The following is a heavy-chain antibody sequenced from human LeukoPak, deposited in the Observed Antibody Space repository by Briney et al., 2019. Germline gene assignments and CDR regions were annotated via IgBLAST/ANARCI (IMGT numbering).Heavy chain of an antibody. D-gene: IGHD2-21*02. Sequence: CAXSGXTXNVYGMHWVRLAPGKGLEWVAFISFHGSDEPYADSVRGRFTISRDISKNTLYLQMNSLRPEDTALYYCARVRQPYSGAACPHFYGMDVWGQGTTVTVSS. J-gene: IGHJ6*02. V-gene: IGHV3-30*03. CDR2: ISFHGSDE. CDR1: GXTXNVYG. CDR3: ARVRQPYSGAACPHFYGMDV.